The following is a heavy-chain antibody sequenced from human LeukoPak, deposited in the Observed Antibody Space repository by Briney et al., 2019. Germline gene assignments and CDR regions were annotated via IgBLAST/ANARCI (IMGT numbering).Heavy chain of an antibody. J-gene: IGHJ3*02. CDR1: AYIFSSFG. CDR2: ISTYNGNK. D-gene: IGHD1-26*01. CDR3: ARAQRPTTQWEVDHASDI. Sequence: GASVKVSCKASAYIFSSFGISWVRQAPGQGLEWMGWISTYNGNKNYAQKFQGRVTMTTDTSTSTAYMELRSLRYDDTAVYYCARAQRPTTQWEVDHASDIWGQGTMVTVSS. V-gene: IGHV1-18*01.